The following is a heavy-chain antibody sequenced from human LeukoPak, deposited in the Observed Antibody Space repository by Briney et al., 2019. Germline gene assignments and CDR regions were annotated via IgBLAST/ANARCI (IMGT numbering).Heavy chain of an antibody. V-gene: IGHV4-59*01. D-gene: IGHD6-19*01. CDR3: AIVEARYSSGFNWFDP. CDR1: GASTTSSY. Sequence: PSETLSLTCSVSGASTTSSYWSWIRQPPGKGLEWIGYISYSGSTNYNPSLKSRVTISVDTSKNQFSLKLNSVTAADTAVYYCAIVEARYSSGFNWFDPWGQGTLVTVSS. J-gene: IGHJ5*02. CDR2: ISYSGST.